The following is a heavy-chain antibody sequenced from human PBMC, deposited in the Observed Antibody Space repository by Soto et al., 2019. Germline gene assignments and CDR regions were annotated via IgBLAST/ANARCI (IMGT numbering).Heavy chain of an antibody. CDR1: GFRFSDYG. D-gene: IGHD1-26*01. Sequence: QVQLVESGGGVVQPGRSLRLSCAASGFRFSDYGIHWVRQAPGKGLEWLALISYDGSKKFYTDSVKARFTISRDNSKNTMYLQIDRLRAEDTALYYCAQMDADLLPYYYYGMDVWGQGTTVTVSS. J-gene: IGHJ6*02. CDR3: AQMDADLLPYYYYGMDV. V-gene: IGHV3-30*18. CDR2: ISYDGSKK.